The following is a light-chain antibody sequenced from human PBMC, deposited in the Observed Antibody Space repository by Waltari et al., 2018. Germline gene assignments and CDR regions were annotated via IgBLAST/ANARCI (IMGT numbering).Light chain of an antibody. J-gene: IGLJ2*01. CDR2: RNN. CDR1: SSNIGSNY. Sequence: QSVLTQPPSASGTPGQRVTISCSGSSSNIGSNYVYWYQQLPGTAPKLLLHRNNQRPSGVPDRFSGSKSGTSASLAISGLRSEDEADYYCAAWDDSLSGVVFGGGTKLTVL. CDR3: AAWDDSLSGVV. V-gene: IGLV1-47*01.